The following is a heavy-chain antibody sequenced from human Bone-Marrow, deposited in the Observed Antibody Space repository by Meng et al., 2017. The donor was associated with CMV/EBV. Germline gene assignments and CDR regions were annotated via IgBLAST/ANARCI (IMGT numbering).Heavy chain of an antibody. CDR2: INPNSGGT. V-gene: IGHV1-2*02. CDR3: ARVLTRSGVFWSGYYDY. CDR1: GYTFTGYY. D-gene: IGHD3-3*01. J-gene: IGHJ4*02. Sequence: ASVKVSCKAAGYTFTGYYMHWVRQAPGQGLEWMGWINPNSGGTNYAQKFQGRVTMTRDTSISTAYMELSRLRSDDTAVYYWARVLTRSGVFWSGYYDYWGQGTLVTVSS.